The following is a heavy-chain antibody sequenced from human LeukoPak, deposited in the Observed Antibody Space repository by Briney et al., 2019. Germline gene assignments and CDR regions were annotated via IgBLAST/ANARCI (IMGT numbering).Heavy chain of an antibody. J-gene: IGHJ5*02. V-gene: IGHV4-39*01. CDR3: ARGNDWFDP. CDR1: GGSIRSSYYY. D-gene: IGHD3-10*01. CDR2: IYDSGST. Sequence: PSETLSLTCTVSGGSIRSSYYYWGWIRQPPGKGLEWIGSIYDSGSTYYNPSLKSRVTISVDTSKNQFSLKLNSVTAADTAVYYCARGNDWFDPWGQGTLVTVSS.